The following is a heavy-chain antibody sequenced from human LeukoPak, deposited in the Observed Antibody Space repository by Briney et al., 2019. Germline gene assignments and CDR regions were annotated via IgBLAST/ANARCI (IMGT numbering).Heavy chain of an antibody. V-gene: IGHV3-15*01. CDR2: IKSKTDGGTT. CDR1: GFTFSNAW. Sequence: GGSLRLSCAASGFTFSNAWMSWVRQAPGKGLEWVGRIKSKTDGGTTDYAAPVKGRFTISRDDSKNTLYLQMNSLKTEDTAVYSCTTAPGIAVAGTFPRFDYWGQGTLVTVSS. D-gene: IGHD6-19*01. CDR3: TTAPGIAVAGTFPRFDY. J-gene: IGHJ4*02.